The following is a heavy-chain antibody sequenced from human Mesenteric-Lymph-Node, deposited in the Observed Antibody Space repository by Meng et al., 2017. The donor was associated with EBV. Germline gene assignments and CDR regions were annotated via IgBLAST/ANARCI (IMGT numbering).Heavy chain of an antibody. CDR3: AKITNSGGFNYFDY. J-gene: IGHJ4*02. D-gene: IGHD2-15*01. CDR2: IFHSGST. Sequence: QVQLRGPGPGPVKPSGTLSLPCAVSGGSISSSNLWSWVRQPPGKGLEWIGEIFHSGSTNYNPSLRSRVTISVDKSKNQFSLKLSSVTAADTAVYYCAKITNSGGFNYFDYWGQGTLVTVSS. CDR1: GGSISSSNL. V-gene: IGHV4-4*02.